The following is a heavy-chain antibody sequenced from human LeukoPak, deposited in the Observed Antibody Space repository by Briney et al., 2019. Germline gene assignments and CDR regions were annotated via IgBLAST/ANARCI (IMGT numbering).Heavy chain of an antibody. Sequence: SETLSLACTVSGGSISSYYWSWIRQPPGKGLEWIGYIYSSGRTNYNPSLKSRVTISVDTSKNQFSLKLSSVTAADTAVYYCARDSSSSGLDYWGQGTLVTVSS. D-gene: IGHD6-6*01. J-gene: IGHJ4*02. V-gene: IGHV4-59*01. CDR2: IYSSGRT. CDR3: ARDSSSSGLDY. CDR1: GGSISSYY.